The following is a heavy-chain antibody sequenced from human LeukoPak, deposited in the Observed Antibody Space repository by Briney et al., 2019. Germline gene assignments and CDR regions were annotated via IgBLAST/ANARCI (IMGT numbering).Heavy chain of an antibody. CDR1: GGSVSSGSYY. CDR2: IYYSGST. Sequence: PSETLSLTCTVSGGSVSSGSYYWSWIRQPPGKGLEWIGYIYYSGSTNYNPSLKSRVTISVDTSKNQFSLKLSSVTAADTAVYYCARGIDTAMVTSEKDYYDNSGYHYFDYWGQGTLVTVSS. D-gene: IGHD3-22*01. CDR3: ARGIDTAMVTSEKDYYDNSGYHYFDY. J-gene: IGHJ4*02. V-gene: IGHV4-61*01.